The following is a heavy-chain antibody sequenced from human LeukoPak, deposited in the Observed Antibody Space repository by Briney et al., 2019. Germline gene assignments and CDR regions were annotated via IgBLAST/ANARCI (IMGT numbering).Heavy chain of an antibody. CDR1: VGSFSASS. CDR2: VNHSGST. D-gene: IGHD2-15*01. J-gene: IGHJ6*02. CDR3: ARSPHCTGGSCYHYYYYGLDV. Sequence: SETLSLTCAVSVGSFSASSWSRIRQPPGRGLEWIGEVNHSGSTNYNPSLRSRVTISVDTSKNQFSLKLSSVTAADTAVYYCARSPHCTGGSCYHYYYYGLDVWGQGTTVTVSS. V-gene: IGHV4-34*01.